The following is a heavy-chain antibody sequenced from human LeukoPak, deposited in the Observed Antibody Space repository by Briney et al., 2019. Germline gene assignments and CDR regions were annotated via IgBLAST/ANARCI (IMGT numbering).Heavy chain of an antibody. CDR3: AKDRPNFYETSGSYYKIKGDF. V-gene: IGHV3-23*01. J-gene: IGHJ4*02. CDR2: ITSSGRTP. CDR1: GFTFNTHA. Sequence: PGGSLRLSCEASGFTFNTHAMSWVRQAPGKELEWVASITSSGRTPYYTDSVKGRFTISRDNSKNTLYLQMNSLRGEDTAVYYCAKDRPNFYETSGSYYKIKGDFWGQGSLVTVSS. D-gene: IGHD3-10*01.